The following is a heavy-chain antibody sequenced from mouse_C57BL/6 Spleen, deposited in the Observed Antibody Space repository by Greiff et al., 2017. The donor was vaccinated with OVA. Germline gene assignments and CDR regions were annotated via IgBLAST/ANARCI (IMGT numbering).Heavy chain of an antibody. J-gene: IGHJ1*03. V-gene: IGHV1-26*01. CDR3: ARPITTVVASRGWYFDV. CDR1: GYTFTDYY. D-gene: IGHD1-1*01. Sequence: EVQLQQSGPELVKPGASVKISCKASGYTFTDYYMNWVKQSHGKSLEWIGDINPNNGGTSYNQKFKGKATLTVDKSSSTAYMELRSLTSEDSAVYYCARPITTVVASRGWYFDVWGTGTTVTVSS. CDR2: INPNNGGT.